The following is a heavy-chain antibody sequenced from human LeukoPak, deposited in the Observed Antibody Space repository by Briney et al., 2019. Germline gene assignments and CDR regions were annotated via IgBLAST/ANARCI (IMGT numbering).Heavy chain of an antibody. D-gene: IGHD3-9*01. CDR3: ARGWGYFDWLLSFDY. J-gene: IGHJ4*02. V-gene: IGHV1-8*01. Sequence: GPVRVSCKASGYTFTSYDINWVRQATGQGLEWMGWMNPNSGNTGYAQKFQGRVTMTRNTSISTAYMELSSLRSEDTAVYYCARGWGYFDWLLSFDYWGQGTLVTVSS. CDR2: MNPNSGNT. CDR1: GYTFTSYD.